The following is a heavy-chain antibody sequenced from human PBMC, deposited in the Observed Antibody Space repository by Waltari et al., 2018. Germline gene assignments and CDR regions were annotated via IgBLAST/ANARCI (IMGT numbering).Heavy chain of an antibody. J-gene: IGHJ6*02. Sequence: VQLVQSGAEVKKHGASVKISCKTSEYTFTSSYIHWVRQAPGQGLEWMGIINPSGGSTIYAQKFQGRVTMTRDTSTSTVYMELSSLRSEDTAVYYCALDTGALWMDVWGQGTTVTVSS. CDR3: ALDTGALWMDV. CDR1: EYTFTSSY. D-gene: IGHD2-21*01. CDR2: INPSGGST. V-gene: IGHV1-46*01.